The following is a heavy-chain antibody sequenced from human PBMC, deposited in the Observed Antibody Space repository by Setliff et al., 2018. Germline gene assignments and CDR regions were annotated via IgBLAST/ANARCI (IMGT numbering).Heavy chain of an antibody. CDR3: ARRADGYNDFFDS. CDR1: GYNFLEYW. J-gene: IGHJ4*02. D-gene: IGHD6-25*01. CDR2: IYPGDSDI. V-gene: IGHV5-51*01. Sequence: PGESLKISCKASGYNFLEYWIVWVRQMPGKGLEWMGIIYPGDSDIRYSPSFQGRVTISADKSINTAYLEWSSLQASDTAMYYCARRADGYNDFFDSWGQGTLVTVSS.